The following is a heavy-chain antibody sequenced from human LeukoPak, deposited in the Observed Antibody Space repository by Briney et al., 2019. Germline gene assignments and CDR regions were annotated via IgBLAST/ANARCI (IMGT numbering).Heavy chain of an antibody. Sequence: ASVKVSCKAAGYTFTSYDINWVRQATGQGLEWMGWMNPNSGNTGYAQKFQGRVTITRNTSISTAYMELSSLRSEDTAVYYCARVGVGATHRWDYYYYYMDVGGKGTTVTVSS. D-gene: IGHD1-26*01. CDR1: GYTFTSYD. CDR2: MNPNSGNT. CDR3: ARVGVGATHRWDYYYYYMDV. V-gene: IGHV1-8*03. J-gene: IGHJ6*03.